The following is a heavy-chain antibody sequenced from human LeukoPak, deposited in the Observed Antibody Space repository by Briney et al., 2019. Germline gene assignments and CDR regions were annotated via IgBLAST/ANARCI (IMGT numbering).Heavy chain of an antibody. CDR3: ARSISSWGFDS. CDR2: ISTYNGIT. J-gene: IGHJ4*02. V-gene: IGHV1-18*01. Sequence: ASVKVSCQASGYTFTSYGINWVRQAPGQGLEWMGWISTYNGITNYAHKLQGRVSMTTDTSTNTGYIELRSLRSDDTAVYYCARSISSWGFDSWGQGTLVTVSS. D-gene: IGHD6-13*01. CDR1: GYTFTSYG.